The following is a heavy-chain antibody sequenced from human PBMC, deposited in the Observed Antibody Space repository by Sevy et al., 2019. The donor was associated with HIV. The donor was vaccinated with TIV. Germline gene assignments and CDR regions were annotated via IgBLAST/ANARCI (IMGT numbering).Heavy chain of an antibody. J-gene: IGHJ4*02. CDR3: AGDGGNGFLEWLFGIDY. V-gene: IGHV3-48*01. D-gene: IGHD3-3*01. Sequence: GGSLRLSCAASGFTFSSYSMNWVRQAPGKGLEWVSYISSSSSTIYYADSVKGRFTISRDNAKNSLYLQMNSLRSEDTAVYYCAGDGGNGFLEWLFGIDYWGQGTLVTVSS. CDR2: ISSSSSTI. CDR1: GFTFSSYS.